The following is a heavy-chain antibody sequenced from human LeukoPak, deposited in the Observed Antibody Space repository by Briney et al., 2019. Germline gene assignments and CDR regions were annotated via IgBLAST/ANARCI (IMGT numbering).Heavy chain of an antibody. CDR3: ARHPITRYYDSSGYSAAGPDY. V-gene: IGHV5-51*01. Sequence: GESLKISCKGSGYRFTTYWIGWVRQMPGKGLEWMGIINPGDSDTRYSPSFQGQVTISADKSISTAYLLWSSPKASDTAMYYCARHPITRYYDSSGYSAAGPDYWGQGTLVTVSS. CDR1: GYRFTTYW. D-gene: IGHD3-22*01. CDR2: INPGDSDT. J-gene: IGHJ4*02.